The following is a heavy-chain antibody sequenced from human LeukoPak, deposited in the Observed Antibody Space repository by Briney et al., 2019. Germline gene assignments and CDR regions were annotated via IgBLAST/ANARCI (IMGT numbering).Heavy chain of an antibody. J-gene: IGHJ2*01. CDR3: AVVINGIFNWYFDL. Sequence: ASVKVSCKASGYTFTSYYMHWVRQAPGQGLEWMGIINPSGGSTSYAQKFQGRVTITADKSTSTAYMELSSLRSEDTAVYYCAVVINGIFNWYFDLWGRGTLVTVSS. CDR1: GYTFTSYY. D-gene: IGHD3-22*01. V-gene: IGHV1-46*01. CDR2: INPSGGST.